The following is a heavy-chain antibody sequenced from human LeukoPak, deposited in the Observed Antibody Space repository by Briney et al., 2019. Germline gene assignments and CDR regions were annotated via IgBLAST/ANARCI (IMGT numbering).Heavy chain of an antibody. CDR1: GFTFSSYG. Sequence: PGGSLRLSCAASGFTFSSYGRHWVRQAPGKGLEWVAFIRYDGSNKYYADSVKGRFTISRDNSKNTLYLQMNSLRAEDTAVYYCAKDALSPFGYWGQGTLVTVSS. CDR3: AKDALSPFGY. J-gene: IGHJ4*02. CDR2: IRYDGSNK. V-gene: IGHV3-30*02.